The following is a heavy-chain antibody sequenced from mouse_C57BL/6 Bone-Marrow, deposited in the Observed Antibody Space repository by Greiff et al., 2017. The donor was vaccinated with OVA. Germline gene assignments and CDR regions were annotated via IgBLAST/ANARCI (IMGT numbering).Heavy chain of an antibody. CDR1: GYTFTSYW. CDR3: AIIYDGYSLYAMDY. Sequence: QVQLQQPGAELVMPGASVKLSCKASGYTFTSYWMHWVKQRPGQGLEWIGEIDPSDSYTNYNQKFKGKSTLTVAKSSSTAYMQLSSLTSEDSAVYYCAIIYDGYSLYAMDYWGQGTSVTVSS. V-gene: IGHV1-69*01. D-gene: IGHD2-3*01. J-gene: IGHJ4*01. CDR2: IDPSDSYT.